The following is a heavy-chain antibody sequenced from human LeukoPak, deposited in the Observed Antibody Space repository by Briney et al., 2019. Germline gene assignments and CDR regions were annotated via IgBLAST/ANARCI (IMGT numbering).Heavy chain of an antibody. CDR3: AIHIVVVPAAKKKNWFDP. J-gene: IGHJ5*02. CDR2: INHSGST. V-gene: IGHV4-34*01. Sequence: KPWEILSLTCAVYGGSCSGYYRSWIRQPPGKGLGWVGEINHSGSTNYNPSLKSRVTISVDTSKNQYSLKLSSVTAADTAVYYCAIHIVVVPAAKKKNWFDPWGQGTLVTVSS. D-gene: IGHD2-2*01. CDR1: GGSCSGYY.